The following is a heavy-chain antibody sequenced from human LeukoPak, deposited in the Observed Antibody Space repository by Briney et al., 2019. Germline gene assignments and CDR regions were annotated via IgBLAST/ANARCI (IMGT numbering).Heavy chain of an antibody. CDR1: GGSFSGYY. CDR2: INHSGST. Sequence: SETLSLTCAVYGGSFSGYYWSWIRQPPGKGLDWIGEINHSGSTNYNPSLKSRVTISVDTSKNQFSLKLSSVTAADTAVYYCARGESGYDYKGFSYYYYMDVWGKGTTVTVSS. CDR3: ARGESGYDYKGFSYYYYMDV. V-gene: IGHV4-34*01. D-gene: IGHD5-12*01. J-gene: IGHJ6*03.